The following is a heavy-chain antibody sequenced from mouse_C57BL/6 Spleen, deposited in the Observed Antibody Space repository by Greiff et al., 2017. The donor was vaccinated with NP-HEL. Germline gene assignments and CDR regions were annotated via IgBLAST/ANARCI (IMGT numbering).Heavy chain of an antibody. D-gene: IGHD1-1*01. V-gene: IGHV5-9-1*02. Sequence: EVMLVESGEGLVKPGGSLKLSCAASGFTFSSYAMSWVRQTPEKRLEWVAYISSGGDYIYYADTVKGRFTISRDNARNTLYLQMSSLKSEDTAMYYCTRDYYGIAMDYWGQGTSVTVSS. CDR1: GFTFSSYA. J-gene: IGHJ4*01. CDR2: ISSGGDYI. CDR3: TRDYYGIAMDY.